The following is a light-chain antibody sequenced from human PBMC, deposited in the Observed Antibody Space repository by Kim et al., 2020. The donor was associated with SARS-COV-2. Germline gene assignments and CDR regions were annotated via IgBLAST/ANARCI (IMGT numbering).Light chain of an antibody. CDR2: QDS. Sequence: VSPGQTASFTCSGDKLGDKYACWYQQKPGQSPVLVIYQDSKRPSGIPERFSGSNSGNTATLTISGTQAMDEADYYCQAWDSSSVVFGGGTQLTVL. CDR1: KLGDKY. CDR3: QAWDSSSVV. J-gene: IGLJ2*01. V-gene: IGLV3-1*01.